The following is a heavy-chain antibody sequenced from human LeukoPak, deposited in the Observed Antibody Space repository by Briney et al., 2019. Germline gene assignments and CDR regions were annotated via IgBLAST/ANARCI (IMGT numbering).Heavy chain of an antibody. CDR1: GGTFLSHT. CDR2: ISAYNGNT. D-gene: IGHD3-3*02. Sequence: ASVKVSCKTSGGTFLSHTFSWVRQAPGQGLEWMGWISAYNGNTNYAQKLQGRVTMTTDTSTSTAYMELRSLRSDDTAVYYCARALGQLGYWGQGTLVTVSS. V-gene: IGHV1-18*01. CDR3: ARALGQLGY. J-gene: IGHJ4*02.